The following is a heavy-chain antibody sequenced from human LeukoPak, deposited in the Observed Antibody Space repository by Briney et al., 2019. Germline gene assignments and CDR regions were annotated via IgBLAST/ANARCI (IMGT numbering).Heavy chain of an antibody. D-gene: IGHD4/OR15-4a*01. J-gene: IGHJ4*02. CDR3: ARRAGAYSHPYDY. Sequence: GGSLRLSCAASGFTFNRHGMNWVRQAPGKGLEWVSGISPSGDILYYADSVKGQFTISRDNFKNTVSLQMNSLRAEDTAVYYCARRAGAYSHPYDYWGQGTLVTVSS. CDR1: GFTFNRHG. CDR2: ISPSGDIL. V-gene: IGHV3-23*01.